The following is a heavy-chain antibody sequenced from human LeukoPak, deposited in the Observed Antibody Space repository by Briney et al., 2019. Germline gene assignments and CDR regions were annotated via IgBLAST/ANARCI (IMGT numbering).Heavy chain of an antibody. J-gene: IGHJ3*02. V-gene: IGHV1-2*02. Sequence: ASVKVSCKASGYNYRDYYIHWVRHAPGQGLEWVGWINPQSGGTRYAPRFQGRVTMSSDTSINTAYMELRRLTSDDTAVFYCARVYRLYERTYPAGSDIWGQGTGVTVSS. D-gene: IGHD3-16*02. CDR1: GYNYRDYY. CDR3: ARVYRLYERTYPAGSDI. CDR2: INPQSGGT.